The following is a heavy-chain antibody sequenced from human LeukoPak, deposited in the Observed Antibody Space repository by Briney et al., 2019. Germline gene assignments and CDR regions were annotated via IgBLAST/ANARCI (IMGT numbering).Heavy chain of an antibody. J-gene: IGHJ4*02. CDR2: ISAYNGNT. Sequence: ASVKVSCKASGYTFTSYGVCWVRQAPGQGLEWMGWISAYNGNTNYAQKLQGRVTMTTDTSTSTAYMELRSLRSDGTAVYYCARDRAVAALYFDFWGRGTLVTVSS. CDR1: GYTFTSYG. CDR3: ARDRAVAALYFDF. D-gene: IGHD6-19*01. V-gene: IGHV1-18*01.